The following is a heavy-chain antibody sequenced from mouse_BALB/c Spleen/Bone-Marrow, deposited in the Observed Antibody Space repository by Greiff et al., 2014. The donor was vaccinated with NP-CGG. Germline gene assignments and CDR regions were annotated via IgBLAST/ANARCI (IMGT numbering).Heavy chain of an antibody. CDR2: IYPGDGDT. D-gene: IGHD1-1*01. CDR3: ASRGDYSYAMDY. CDR1: GYSFSNYW. Sequence: VQLVESGAELVRPGSSVKISYKSSGYSFSNYWMNWMKQRPGQGLEWIGQIYPGDGDTNYNGKFKGKATLTADKSSSTAYMQLSSLTSEDSAVYFCASRGDYSYAMDYWGQGTSVTVSS. V-gene: IGHV1-80*01. J-gene: IGHJ4*01.